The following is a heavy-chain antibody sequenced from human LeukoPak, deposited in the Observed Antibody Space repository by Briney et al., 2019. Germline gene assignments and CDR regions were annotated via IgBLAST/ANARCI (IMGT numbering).Heavy chain of an antibody. J-gene: IGHJ3*02. CDR1: GGSISSDY. CDR2: VYYSGIT. D-gene: IGHD3-22*01. CDR3: ARAYYYASSAFDI. Sequence: SETLSLTCTVSGGSISSDYWSWIRQPPGKGLEWIGYVYYSGITNYNPSLKSRVTISVGTSKNHFSLKLTSVTAADTAVYYCARAYYYASSAFDIWGQGTMVTVSS. V-gene: IGHV4-59*08.